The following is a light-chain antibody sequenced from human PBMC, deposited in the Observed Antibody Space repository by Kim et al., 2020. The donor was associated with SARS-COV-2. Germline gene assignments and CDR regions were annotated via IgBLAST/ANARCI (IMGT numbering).Light chain of an antibody. CDR1: SSDVSHYNY. V-gene: IGLV2-14*03. CDR2: DVN. CDR3: TSYTTSSTWV. Sequence: GQSITSSCTGTSSDVSHYNYVSWYQQHPGKAPKLIIYDVNKRPSGVSNRFSGSKSGNTASLTISGLQAEDEADYYCTSYTTSSTWVFGGGTKLTVL. J-gene: IGLJ3*02.